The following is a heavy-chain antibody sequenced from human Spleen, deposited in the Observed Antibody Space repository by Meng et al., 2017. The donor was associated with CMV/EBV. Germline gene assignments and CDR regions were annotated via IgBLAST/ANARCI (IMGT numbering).Heavy chain of an antibody. CDR3: ARYRTRGAAISGWFDP. J-gene: IGHJ5*02. V-gene: IGHV4-61*08. Sequence: GSVSSGDYYRSWRRQPPGKGLEWIGYIYYSGDINYNPSLKSRVTMSVDTSKNQFSLKLTSVTAADTAVYYCARYRTRGAAISGWFDPWGQGTLVTVSS. CDR2: IYYSGDI. CDR1: GSVSSGDYY. D-gene: IGHD2-2*01.